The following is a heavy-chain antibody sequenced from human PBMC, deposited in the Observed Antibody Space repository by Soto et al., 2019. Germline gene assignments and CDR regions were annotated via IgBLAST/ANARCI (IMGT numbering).Heavy chain of an antibody. V-gene: IGHV3-7*01. CDR3: ARVRYCSSTSCYAFDI. Sequence: GGSLRLSCAASGFTFSSYWMSWVRQAPGKGLEGVANIKQDGSEKYYVDSVKGRFTISRDNAKNSLYLQMNSLRAEDTAVYYCARVRYCSSTSCYAFDIWGQGTMVTVSS. D-gene: IGHD2-2*01. J-gene: IGHJ3*02. CDR1: GFTFSSYW. CDR2: IKQDGSEK.